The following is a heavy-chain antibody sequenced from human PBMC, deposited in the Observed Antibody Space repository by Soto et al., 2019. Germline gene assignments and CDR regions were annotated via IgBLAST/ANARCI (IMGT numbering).Heavy chain of an antibody. CDR3: ARGLSGLFY. J-gene: IGHJ4*02. CDR2: IYHSGST. Sequence: SETLSLTCAVSGYSISSGYYWGWIRQPPGKGLEWIGSIYHSGSTYYNPSLKSRVTISVDTSKNQFSLKLSSVTAADTAVYYCARGLSGLFYWGQGTLVTVSS. CDR1: GYSISSGYY. D-gene: IGHD3-22*01. V-gene: IGHV4-38-2*01.